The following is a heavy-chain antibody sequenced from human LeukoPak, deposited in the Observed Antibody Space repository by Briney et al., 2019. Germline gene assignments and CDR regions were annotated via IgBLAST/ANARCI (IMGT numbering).Heavy chain of an antibody. CDR2: IRSKADSYTT. CDR1: GFTFSGSA. Sequence: PGGSLRLSCAASGFTFSGSAMHWVRQASGKGLEWLGRIRSKADSYTTAYAASVKGRFIVSRDDSKNTAYLQMNSLKTADTAVYYCRAAADLNDYWGQGTLVTVSS. D-gene: IGHD6-13*01. J-gene: IGHJ4*02. V-gene: IGHV3-73*01. CDR3: RAAADLNDY.